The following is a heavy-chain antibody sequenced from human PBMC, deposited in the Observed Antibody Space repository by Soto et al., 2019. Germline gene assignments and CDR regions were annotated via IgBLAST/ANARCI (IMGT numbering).Heavy chain of an antibody. J-gene: IGHJ6*02. CDR2: IIPISGTA. Sequence: QVQLVQSGAEVQKPGSSVKVSCNASGGTFSSYAISWVRQAPGQGLEWMGGIIPISGTANYAQKFQGRVTITADESTSTAYMELSSRRSQDTAVYYCARSHGCSTSLEIYYYYYYGMDVWGPGTTVTVSS. D-gene: IGHD2-2*01. CDR1: GGTFSSYA. CDR3: ARSHGCSTSLEIYYYYYYGMDV. V-gene: IGHV1-69*01.